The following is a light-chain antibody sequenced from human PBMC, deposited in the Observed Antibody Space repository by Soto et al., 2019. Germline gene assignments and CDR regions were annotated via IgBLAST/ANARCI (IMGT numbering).Light chain of an antibody. CDR2: EDD. Sequence: NFMLTQPHSVSESPGKTVTISCTRSSGNIGSNYVQWYQQRPGSAPTTLIYEDDQRPSGVPVRFSGSIDRSSNSASLTISGLKTEDEADYYCQSYDSSTPVVFGGGTKLTVL. V-gene: IGLV6-57*04. J-gene: IGLJ2*01. CDR1: SGNIGSNY. CDR3: QSYDSSTPVV.